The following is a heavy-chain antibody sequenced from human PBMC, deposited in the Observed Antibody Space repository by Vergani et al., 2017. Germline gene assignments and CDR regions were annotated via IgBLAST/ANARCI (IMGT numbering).Heavy chain of an antibody. Sequence: EVQLVETGGGLIQPGGSLRLSCAASGFTVSSNYMSWVRQAPGKGLEWVSVIYSGGNTYYADSVKGRFTISRDNSNNTLYLQMNSLRAEDTAVYYCGVSESYREINYWGQGTLVTVSS. J-gene: IGHJ4*02. V-gene: IGHV3-53*02. CDR3: GVSESYREINY. CDR1: GFTVSSNY. CDR2: IYSGGNT. D-gene: IGHD3-10*01.